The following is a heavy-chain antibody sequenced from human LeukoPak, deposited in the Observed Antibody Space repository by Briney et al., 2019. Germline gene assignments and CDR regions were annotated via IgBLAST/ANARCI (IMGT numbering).Heavy chain of an antibody. CDR1: GFTFSTYA. Sequence: GGSLRLSCSASGFTFSTYAIHRVRQAPGKGLQYVSSIGTSGISTYYADSVTGRFIISRDNSKNSLSLQMNNLRPEDTAVYYCVRGQEVVYTPTFDYWGQGVLVTVSS. CDR3: VRGQEVVYTPTFDY. CDR2: IGTSGIST. J-gene: IGHJ4*02. V-gene: IGHV3-64D*09. D-gene: IGHD2-8*02.